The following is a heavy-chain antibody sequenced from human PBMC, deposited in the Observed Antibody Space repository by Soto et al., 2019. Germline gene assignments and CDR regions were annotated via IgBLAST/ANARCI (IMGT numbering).Heavy chain of an antibody. CDR3: AGERGGWRAVSGYYYYGIDV. Sequence: QVQLVQSGDEVKKPGSSVKVSCKASGGTFSSYAISWVRQAPGQGLEWMGGIIPIFGTANYAQKFQGRVKITADESTSTAYMELCSLRSEDTAVYYCAGERGGWRAVSGYYYYGIDVWGQGTTVTVSS. CDR2: IIPIFGTA. D-gene: IGHD6-19*01. V-gene: IGHV1-69*01. J-gene: IGHJ6*02. CDR1: GGTFSSYA.